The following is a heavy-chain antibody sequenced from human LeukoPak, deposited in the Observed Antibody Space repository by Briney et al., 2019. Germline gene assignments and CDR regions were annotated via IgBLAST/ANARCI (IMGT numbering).Heavy chain of an antibody. J-gene: IGHJ4*02. CDR2: INPIFGTA. Sequence: ASVKVSCKASGYTFTGYYIHWVRQAPGQGLEWMGWINPIFGTANYAQKFQGRVTITADESTSTAYMELSSLRSEDTAVYYCASNDHEGYWGQGTLVTVSS. CDR1: GYTFTGYY. D-gene: IGHD1-14*01. CDR3: ASNDHEGY. V-gene: IGHV1-69*13.